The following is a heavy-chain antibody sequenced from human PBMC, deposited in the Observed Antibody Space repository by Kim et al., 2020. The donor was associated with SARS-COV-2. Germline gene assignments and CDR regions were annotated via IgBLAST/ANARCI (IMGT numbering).Heavy chain of an antibody. V-gene: IGHV3-64*01. Sequence: GGSLRLSCAASGFTFSSYAMHWVRQAPGKGLESVSAISSNGGSTYYANSVKARFTISRDNSKNTLYLQMGSLRAEDMAVYYCAREYCSSTSCYSDYYGMDVWAQEPTVTV. CDR2: ISSNGGST. D-gene: IGHD2-2*01. CDR1: GFTFSSYA. CDR3: AREYCSSTSCYSDYYGMDV. J-gene: IGHJ6*02.